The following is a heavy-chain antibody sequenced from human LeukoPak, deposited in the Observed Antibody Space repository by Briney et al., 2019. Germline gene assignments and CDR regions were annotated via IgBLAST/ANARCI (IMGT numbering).Heavy chain of an antibody. J-gene: IGHJ4*02. CDR3: AKAVGCSGGSCYSPFFDY. Sequence: GGSLRLSCAACGFTFSSYAMSWVRQGPGEGLGWVSAISGRVGSTYYADSVKGRFTISRDNSTNTLYLQTNRLRADDTAVYACAKAVGCSGGSCYSPFFDYWGQGTLFTVSS. CDR2: ISGRVGST. CDR1: GFTFSSYA. V-gene: IGHV3-23*01. D-gene: IGHD2-15*01.